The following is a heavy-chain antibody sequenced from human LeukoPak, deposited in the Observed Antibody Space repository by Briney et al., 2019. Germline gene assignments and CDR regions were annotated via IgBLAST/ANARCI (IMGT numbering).Heavy chain of an antibody. CDR2: ISSSSSYT. D-gene: IGHD3-10*01. J-gene: IGHJ4*02. Sequence: GGSLRLSRAASGFTFSGYYMSWIRQAPGKGLEWVSYISSSSSYTNYADSVKGRFTISRDNAKNSLYLQMNSLRAEDTAVYYCASGPYGSGSSYSLGYWGQGTLVTVSS. CDR3: ASGPYGSGSSYSLGY. CDR1: GFTFSGYY. V-gene: IGHV3-11*06.